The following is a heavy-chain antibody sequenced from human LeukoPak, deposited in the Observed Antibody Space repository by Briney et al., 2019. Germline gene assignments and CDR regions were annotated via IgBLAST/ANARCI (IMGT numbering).Heavy chain of an antibody. D-gene: IGHD5-24*01. CDR3: ARDSLRSATMGWSGAFDI. V-gene: IGHV4-61*02. CDR2: IYTSGST. Sequence: SETLSLTCTVSGGSISSGSYYWSWIRQPAGKGLEWIGRIYTSGSTNYNPSLKSRVTISVDKSKTQFSLKLSSVTAADTAVYYCARDSLRSATMGWSGAFDIWGQGTMVTVSS. J-gene: IGHJ3*02. CDR1: GGSISSGSYY.